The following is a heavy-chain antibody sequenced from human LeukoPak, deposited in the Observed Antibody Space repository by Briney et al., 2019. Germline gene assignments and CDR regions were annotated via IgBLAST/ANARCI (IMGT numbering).Heavy chain of an antibody. CDR3: ARGWYDGSYRFDY. Sequence: PSETLSLTCTVSGGSISSYYWSWIRQPPGKGLEWIAFIYYNGYTRYNPSLKSRVTISVDMSKNQFSLKLTSVTAADTAVYYCARGWYDGSYRFDYWGQGTLVTVSS. V-gene: IGHV4-59*01. CDR1: GGSISSYY. J-gene: IGHJ4*02. CDR2: IYYNGYT. D-gene: IGHD1-26*01.